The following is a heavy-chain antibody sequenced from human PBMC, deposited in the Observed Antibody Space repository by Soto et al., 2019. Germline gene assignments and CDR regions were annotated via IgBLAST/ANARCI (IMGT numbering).Heavy chain of an antibody. CDR1: GFTFSTYG. CDR3: ASQIFWSGSTAHGMDV. Sequence: GGSLRLSCAASGFTFSTYGMHWVRQAPGKGLEWVAVIWFDGTKKYYADSVNGRFTISRDNSKNTLYLQMDSLRAEDTAVYYCASQIFWSGSTAHGMDVWGQGTAVTVSS. D-gene: IGHD3-3*01. J-gene: IGHJ6*02. CDR2: IWFDGTKK. V-gene: IGHV3-33*01.